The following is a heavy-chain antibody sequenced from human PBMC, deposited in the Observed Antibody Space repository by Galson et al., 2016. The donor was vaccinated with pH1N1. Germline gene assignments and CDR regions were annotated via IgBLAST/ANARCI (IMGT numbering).Heavy chain of an antibody. V-gene: IGHV5-51*01. J-gene: IGHJ3*02. D-gene: IGHD4-17*01. Sequence: QSGAEVKKPGESLKIYCKGSGYRFSSSWIGWVRQMPGKGLEWMGIIHLGGSHIRYSPSFQGQVTISADKSINIVSLQWSSLKASDTAMYYCARQNDYGDYRGDAFDIWGQGTMVTVSS. CDR2: IHLGGSHI. CDR1: GYRFSSSW. CDR3: ARQNDYGDYRGDAFDI.